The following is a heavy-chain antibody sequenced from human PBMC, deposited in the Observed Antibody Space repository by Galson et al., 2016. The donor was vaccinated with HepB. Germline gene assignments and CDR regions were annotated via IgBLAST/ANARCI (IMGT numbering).Heavy chain of an antibody. Sequence: SCKASGYTLTSYGISWVRQAPGQGLEWMGWISAYNGNTKYAQKLQGRVTMTTDTSTSAAYMELGSLRSDDTAVYYCAVMGGDGYTAVNWFDPWGQGTLVTVSS. CDR2: ISAYNGNT. V-gene: IGHV1-18*01. J-gene: IGHJ5*02. D-gene: IGHD5-24*01. CDR3: AVMGGDGYTAVNWFDP. CDR1: GYTLTSYG.